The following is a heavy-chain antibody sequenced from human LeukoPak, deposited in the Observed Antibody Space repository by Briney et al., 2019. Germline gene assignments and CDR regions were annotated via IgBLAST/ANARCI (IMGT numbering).Heavy chain of an antibody. CDR1: GGSISSYY. CDR3: AREQDYSNDLDY. V-gene: IGHV4-4*07. CDR2: IYTSRST. J-gene: IGHJ4*02. Sequence: SETLSLTCTVSGGSISSYYWSWIRQPAGKGLEWIGRIYTSRSTNYNPSLKRRVTMSVATSKNQFSLKLSSVTAADTAVYYCAREQDYSNDLDYWGQGTLVTVSS. D-gene: IGHD4-11*01.